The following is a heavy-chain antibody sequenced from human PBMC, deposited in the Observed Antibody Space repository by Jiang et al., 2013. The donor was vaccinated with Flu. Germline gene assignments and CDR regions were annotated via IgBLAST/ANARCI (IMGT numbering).Heavy chain of an antibody. CDR1: GLSVSENY. J-gene: IGHJ6*02. CDR3: ARERYYDASGYYFYYYGYGRR. V-gene: IGHV3-53*04. Sequence: VQLVESGGGLVQPGGSLRLACEASGLSVSENYLTWVRQAPGRGLEWVAVIDGAGTTYYRDSVKGRFSISRHAAENALYLQMNSLTVEDTGLYYCARERYYDASGYYFYYYGYGRRGDQGTTVTVSS. D-gene: IGHD3-22*01. CDR2: IDGAGTT.